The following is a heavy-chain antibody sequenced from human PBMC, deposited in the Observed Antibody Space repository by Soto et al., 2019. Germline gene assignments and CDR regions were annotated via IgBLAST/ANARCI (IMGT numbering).Heavy chain of an antibody. CDR3: ARLRGYSSWYLDY. CDR1: GDSISSDAYY. J-gene: IGHJ4*02. CDR2: IYYSGST. V-gene: IGHV4-31*01. Sequence: PSETLSLTCTVSGDSISSDAYYWSWIRQHPGKGLEWIGNIYYSGSTYYNPSLMSPVTMSVDTSKNQFSLKLSSVTATDTAVYYCARLRGYSSWYLDYWGQGILVTVSS. D-gene: IGHD6-13*01.